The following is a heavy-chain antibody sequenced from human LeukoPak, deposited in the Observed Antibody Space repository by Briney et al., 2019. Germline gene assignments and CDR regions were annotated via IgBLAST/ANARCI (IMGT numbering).Heavy chain of an antibody. J-gene: IGHJ4*02. V-gene: IGHV3-66*01. CDR2: IYAGGSI. CDR1: GFTVSSNY. Sequence: GGSLRLSCAASGFTVSSNYMSWVRQAPGKGLEWVSVIYAGGSIYYADSVKGRFTISRDNSKNTLYLQMNSLRVEDTAVYYCARGNVESGYGLDYWGQGTLVTVSS. CDR3: ARGNVESGYGLDY. D-gene: IGHD5-12*01.